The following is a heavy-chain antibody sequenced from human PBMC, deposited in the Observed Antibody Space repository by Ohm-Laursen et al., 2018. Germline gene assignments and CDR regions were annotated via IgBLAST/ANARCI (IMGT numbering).Heavy chain of an antibody. V-gene: IGHV3-23*01. Sequence: SLRLSCAASGFTFSTYAMIWVRQAPGKGLEWVSGITGSGGGTYYADSVKARFTISRDNSKNKLYLQMNSLRAVDTAVYYCAKAGYCSGENCYRYFDYWGQGPPVTVSS. CDR1: GFTFSTYA. J-gene: IGHJ4*02. CDR2: ITGSGGGT. D-gene: IGHD2-15*01. CDR3: AKAGYCSGENCYRYFDY.